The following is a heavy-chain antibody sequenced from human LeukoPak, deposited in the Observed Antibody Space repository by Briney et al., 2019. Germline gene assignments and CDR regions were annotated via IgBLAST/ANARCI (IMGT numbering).Heavy chain of an antibody. Sequence: GGSLRLSCAASGFSFDTYTMNWVPQAPGRGLEWVSSISGSGLYIFYADSVKGRFTISRDNAKNSLYLQMNSLRAEDTSLYFCARGSYSSSWFEKYFFDSWGQGTLVTVSA. CDR3: ARGSYSSSWFEKYFFDS. CDR2: ISGSGLYI. V-gene: IGHV3-21*01. J-gene: IGHJ4*02. D-gene: IGHD6-13*01. CDR1: GFSFDTYT.